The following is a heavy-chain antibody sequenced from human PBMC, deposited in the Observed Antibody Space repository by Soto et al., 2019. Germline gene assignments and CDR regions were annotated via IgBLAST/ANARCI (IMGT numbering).Heavy chain of an antibody. J-gene: IGHJ4*02. CDR1: DDSINRDKYY. Sequence: QLQLQESGPGLVKPSETLSLTCSVSDDSINRDKYYWGWIRQPPGKGLEWIGSIYYRGNAYYNPSLQTRVTIPLDKSRSQFSLKLNSVTAADSAVYFCARLEGLATISYYFDFWGPGALVTVSS. D-gene: IGHD3-9*01. CDR2: IYYRGNA. V-gene: IGHV4-39*01. CDR3: ARLEGLATISYYFDF.